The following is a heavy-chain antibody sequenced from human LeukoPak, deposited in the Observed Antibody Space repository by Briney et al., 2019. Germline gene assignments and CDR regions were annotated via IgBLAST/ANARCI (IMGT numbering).Heavy chain of an antibody. V-gene: IGHV1-2*02. CDR2: INPNSGGT. D-gene: IGHD5-24*01. CDR3: ARGKSNLVALNWLDR. CDR1: GYTFNGYY. Sequence: ASVKVSCKASGYTFNGYYIHWVRQAPGQGLEWMGWINPNSGGTNYAQKFQDRVTMTRDTSISTAYMELSRLTSDDTATYYCARGKSNLVALNWLDRWGQGTLVTVSS. J-gene: IGHJ5*02.